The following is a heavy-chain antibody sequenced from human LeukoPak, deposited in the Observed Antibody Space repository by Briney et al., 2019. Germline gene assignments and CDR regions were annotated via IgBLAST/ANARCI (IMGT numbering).Heavy chain of an antibody. CDR2: ISGSGGST. CDR3: ANYGSGSYYDKTYFDY. D-gene: IGHD3-10*01. Sequence: GGSLRLPCAASGFTFSSYAMSWVRQAPGKGLEWVSAISGSGGSTYYADSVKGRFTISRDNSKNTLYLQMNSLRAEDTAVYYCANYGSGSYYDKTYFDYWGQGTLVTVSS. V-gene: IGHV3-23*01. CDR1: GFTFSSYA. J-gene: IGHJ4*02.